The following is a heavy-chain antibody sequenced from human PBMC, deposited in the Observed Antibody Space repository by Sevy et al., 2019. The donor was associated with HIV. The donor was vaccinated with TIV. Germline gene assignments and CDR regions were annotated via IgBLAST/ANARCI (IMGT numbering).Heavy chain of an antibody. D-gene: IGHD2-15*01. J-gene: IGHJ5*02. CDR2: IYTSGST. CDR3: ARDEGYCSGGSCYPPYNWFDP. Sequence: SETLSLTCTVSGGSISSYYWSWSRQPAGKGLEWIGRIYTSGSTNYNPTLKSRVTMSVDTSKNQFSLKLSSVTAADTAVYYCARDEGYCSGGSCYPPYNWFDPWGQGTLVTVSS. CDR1: GGSISSYY. V-gene: IGHV4-4*07.